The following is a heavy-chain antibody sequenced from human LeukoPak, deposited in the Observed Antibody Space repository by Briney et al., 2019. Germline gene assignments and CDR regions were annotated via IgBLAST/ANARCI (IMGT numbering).Heavy chain of an antibody. J-gene: IGHJ4*02. CDR1: GGSISSYY. V-gene: IGHV4-59*08. Sequence: PSETLSLTCTVSGGSISSYYWSWIRQPPGKGLEWLGYISYSGSTNCNPSLKSRVTISVDTSKNQFSLKLSSVTAADTAVYYCARQSQHSGYQAPDSWGQGTLVTVSS. CDR2: ISYSGST. CDR3: ARQSQHSGYQAPDS. D-gene: IGHD5-12*01.